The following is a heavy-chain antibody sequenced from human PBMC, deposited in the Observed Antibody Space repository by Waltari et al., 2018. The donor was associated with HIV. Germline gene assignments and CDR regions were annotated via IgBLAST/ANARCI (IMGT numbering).Heavy chain of an antibody. CDR3: ARSFSGYSNYFDP. D-gene: IGHD4-4*01. J-gene: IGHJ5*02. CDR1: GGSMTSRTYY. CDR2: MSYSGST. V-gene: IGHV4-39*01. Sequence: QLQLQESGPGLVKSSETLSLPCTVPGGSMTSRTYYWGWIRQPPGKGLEWVGSMSYSGSTYNNASLRSRLTISVDTSKNQFSLKLTSVTAADTAMYYCARSFSGYSNYFDPWGQGTLVTVSS.